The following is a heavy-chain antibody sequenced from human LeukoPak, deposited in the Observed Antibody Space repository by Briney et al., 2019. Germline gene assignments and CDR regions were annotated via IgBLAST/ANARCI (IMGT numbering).Heavy chain of an antibody. CDR3: AREDHMATTDY. CDR1: GFTFSSYA. Sequence: GGSLRLSCAASGFTFSSYAMSWVRQAPGKGLEWVSAISGSGGSTYYADSVKGRFTISRDNAKNSLYLQMNSLRAEDTAVYYCAREDHMATTDYWGQGTLVTVSS. D-gene: IGHD5-24*01. V-gene: IGHV3-23*01. J-gene: IGHJ4*02. CDR2: ISGSGGST.